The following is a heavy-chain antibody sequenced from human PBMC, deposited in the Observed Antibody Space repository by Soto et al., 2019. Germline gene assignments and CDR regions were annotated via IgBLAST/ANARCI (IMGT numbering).Heavy chain of an antibody. Sequence: QSHLAQSGAEVRKPGASVTVSCKDAGYRFFNYVFSWVRQAHGQGREWMAWISPSTGVPNDAQHLLGGITLPIDKPTGTLSVEVRSLPSADTPVYYCGRCAGNCYNGLDVWGQGTKVTVSS. V-gene: IGHV1-18*01. CDR3: GRCAGNCYNGLDV. CDR2: ISPSTGVP. CDR1: GYRFFNYV. D-gene: IGHD3-10*01. J-gene: IGHJ6*02.